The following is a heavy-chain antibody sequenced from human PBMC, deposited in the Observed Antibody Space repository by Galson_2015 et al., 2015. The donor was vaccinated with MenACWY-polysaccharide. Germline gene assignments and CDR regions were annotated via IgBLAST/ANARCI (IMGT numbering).Heavy chain of an antibody. V-gene: IGHV3-74*01. CDR3: TTPAGLRWYSYFEY. D-gene: IGHD4-23*01. CDR1: GFTFSNYW. CDR2: ISSDGDIT. J-gene: IGHJ4*01. Sequence: SLRLSCAASGFTFSNYWMHWVRQVPGKGLVWVSRISSDGDITSYADSVKGRFTISRDISKNMMYLQMDSLRADDTAVYYCTTPAGLRWYSYFEYWGQGTLVAVSS.